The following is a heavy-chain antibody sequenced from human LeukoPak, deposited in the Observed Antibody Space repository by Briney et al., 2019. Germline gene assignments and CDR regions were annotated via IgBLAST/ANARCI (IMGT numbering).Heavy chain of an antibody. J-gene: IGHJ4*02. V-gene: IGHV3-23*01. CDR1: GFTFNNYA. CDR3: AKDQRSIAVAGYFDY. CDR2: ISGSGGST. Sequence: PGGSLRLSCAASGFTFNNYAMSWVRQAPGKGLEWVSGISGSGGSTHYADSVKGRFTISRDNSKNTLYLQMNSLRAEDTAVYYCAKDQRSIAVAGYFDYWGQGTLVTVSS. D-gene: IGHD6-19*01.